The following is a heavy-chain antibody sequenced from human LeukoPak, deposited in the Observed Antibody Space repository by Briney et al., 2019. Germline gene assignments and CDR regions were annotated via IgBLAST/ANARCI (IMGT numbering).Heavy chain of an antibody. Sequence: GGSLRLSCAASGFTFSDYYMSWIRQAPGKGLEWASYISSSSSYTNYADSVKGRFTISRDNAKNSLYLQMNSLRAEDTAVYYCARVKVDEGLRLYFDYWGQGTLVTVSS. CDR3: ARVKVDEGLRLYFDY. D-gene: IGHD2-8*01. J-gene: IGHJ4*02. CDR2: ISSSSSYT. V-gene: IGHV3-11*06. CDR1: GFTFSDYY.